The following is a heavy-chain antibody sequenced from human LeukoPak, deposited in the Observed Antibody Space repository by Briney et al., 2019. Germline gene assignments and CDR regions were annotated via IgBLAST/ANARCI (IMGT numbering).Heavy chain of an antibody. Sequence: SVKVSCKASGGTFSSYAISWVRQAPGQGLEWMGGIIPIFGTANYAQKFQGRVTITADESTSTAYMELSSLRSEDTAVYYCARDLKAAAGPIFTINAFDIWGQGTMVTVSS. D-gene: IGHD6-13*01. CDR2: IIPIFGTA. CDR1: GGTFSSYA. CDR3: ARDLKAAAGPIFTINAFDI. J-gene: IGHJ3*02. V-gene: IGHV1-69*13.